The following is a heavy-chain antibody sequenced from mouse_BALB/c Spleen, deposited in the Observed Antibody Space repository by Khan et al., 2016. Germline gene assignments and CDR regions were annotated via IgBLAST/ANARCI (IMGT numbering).Heavy chain of an antibody. D-gene: IGHD1-1*02. Sequence: QVQLQQSGPELVKPWASVRISCKASGYTFPTFYIHWLKQRPGQGLEWIGWIYPGNVNTQYNEKFKDKATLTADKSSSTAYMQLSSLTSEDSAVYFCARGYYGWYFDVWGAGTTVTVSS. CDR2: IYPGNVNT. V-gene: IGHV1S56*01. J-gene: IGHJ1*01. CDR3: ARGYYGWYFDV. CDR1: GYTFPTFY.